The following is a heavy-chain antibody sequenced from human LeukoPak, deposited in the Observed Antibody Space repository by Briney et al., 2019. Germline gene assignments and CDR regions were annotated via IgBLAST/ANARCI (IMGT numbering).Heavy chain of an antibody. Sequence: ASVTVSCKASGGTFSSYAISWVRQAPGQGLEWMGGIIPIFGTANYAQKFQGRVTITADESTSTAYMELSSLRSEDTAVYYCAREGYSYYFDYWGQGTLVTVSS. CDR2: IIPIFGTA. D-gene: IGHD1-1*01. V-gene: IGHV1-69*13. CDR3: AREGYSYYFDY. CDR1: GGTFSSYA. J-gene: IGHJ4*02.